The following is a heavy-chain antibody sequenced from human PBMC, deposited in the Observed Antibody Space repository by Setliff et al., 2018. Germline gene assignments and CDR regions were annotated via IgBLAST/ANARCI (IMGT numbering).Heavy chain of an antibody. CDR3: ATPAFHTTGWFGYHGMDV. Sequence: SETLSLTCIVSGGSISSYSWSWVRQPAGKGLEWIGRIHGSGSTNYNASLKSRVTISLDKSKNQFSFNLTSVTAADTAVYYCATPAFHTTGWFGYHGMDVWGQGTTVTVSS. CDR1: GGSISSYS. V-gene: IGHV4-4*07. D-gene: IGHD6-19*01. CDR2: IHGSGST. J-gene: IGHJ6*02.